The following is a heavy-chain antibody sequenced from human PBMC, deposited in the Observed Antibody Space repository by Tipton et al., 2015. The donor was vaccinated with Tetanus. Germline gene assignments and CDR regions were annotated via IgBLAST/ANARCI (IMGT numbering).Heavy chain of an antibody. Sequence: LVQSGPEVKKPGESLKISCNCSGYSFATYWIAWVRQMPGKGLEWMGIIYPGDSDTRYSPSFQGHVTMSADKSINTAYLQWSSLKASDTAMYYCARLHLRTFASSSGYWGRGTMVTVSS. CDR2: IYPGDSDT. CDR3: ARLHLRTFASSSGY. CDR1: GYSFATYW. V-gene: IGHV5-51*01. J-gene: IGHJ4*02. D-gene: IGHD6-6*01.